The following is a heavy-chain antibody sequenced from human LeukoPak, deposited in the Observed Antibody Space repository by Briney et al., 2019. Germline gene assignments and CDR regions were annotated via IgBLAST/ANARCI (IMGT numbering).Heavy chain of an antibody. CDR1: GYSFTGYW. CDR2: IYPGDSDT. CDR3: ARPSSLYGGTSEDY. J-gene: IGHJ4*02. V-gene: IGHV5-51*01. D-gene: IGHD4-23*01. Sequence: GESLKISCKASGYSFTGYWIVWVRQMPGKGLEWMGAIYPGDSDTRYSPSLDGQVTISADKSVSTTYLQWSSLQASDTAMYYCARPSSLYGGTSEDYWGQGTLVTASS.